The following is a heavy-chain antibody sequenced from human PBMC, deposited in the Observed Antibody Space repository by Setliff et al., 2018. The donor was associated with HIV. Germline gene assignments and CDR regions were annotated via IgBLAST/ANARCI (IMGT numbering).Heavy chain of an antibody. J-gene: IGHJ5*02. CDR1: GDFVGREC. D-gene: IGHD2-8*02. V-gene: IGHV4-4*09. CDR3: VQNYGWCLGT. Sequence: SETLSLTCAVSGDFVGRECWSWVRQSQEKGLEWIGETCNGVAINYNPFLRSRVVISMDPPRNRFSLQVPSVTASDTGIYHCVQNYGWCLGTWGQGVLVTVSS. CDR2: TCNGVAI.